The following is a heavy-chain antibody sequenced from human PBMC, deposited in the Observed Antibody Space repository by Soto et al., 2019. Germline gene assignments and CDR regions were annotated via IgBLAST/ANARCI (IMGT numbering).Heavy chain of an antibody. V-gene: IGHV1-69*12. J-gene: IGHJ6*02. Sequence: QVQLVQSGAEVKKPGSSVKVSCKASGGTFSSYAISWVRQAPGQGLEWMGGIIPIFGIANYAQKFQGRVTITADESTSTAYMELSSLRSEDTAVYYCARGTWLRPDYYYYYGMDVWGQGTTVTVSS. D-gene: IGHD5-12*01. CDR2: IIPIFGIA. CDR1: GGTFSSYA. CDR3: ARGTWLRPDYYYYYGMDV.